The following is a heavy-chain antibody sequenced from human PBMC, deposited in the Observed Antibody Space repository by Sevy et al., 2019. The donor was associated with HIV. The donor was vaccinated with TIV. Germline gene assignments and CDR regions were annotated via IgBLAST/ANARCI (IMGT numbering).Heavy chain of an antibody. Sequence: SETLSLTCTVSGGSISSYYWSWIRQPPGKGLEWIGYIYYSGSTNYNPSLKSRVTISVDTSKNQFSLKLSSVTAADTAVYYCARDLGEGLRLGGDYYYYGMDDWGQGTTVTVSS. CDR2: IYYSGST. V-gene: IGHV4-59*13. J-gene: IGHJ6*02. CDR3: ARDLGEGLRLGGDYYYYGMDD. D-gene: IGHD5-12*01. CDR1: GGSISSYY.